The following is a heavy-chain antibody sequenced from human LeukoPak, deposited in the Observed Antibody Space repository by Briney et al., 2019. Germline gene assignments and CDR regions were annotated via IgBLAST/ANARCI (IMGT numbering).Heavy chain of an antibody. V-gene: IGHV1-2*02. CDR1: GYTFIGYY. D-gene: IGHD5-18*01. J-gene: IGHJ4*02. Sequence: ASVKVSCKASGYTFIGYYMHWVRQAPGQGLEWMGWINPNSGGTNYAQKFQGRVTMTRDTSISTAYMELSRLRSDDTAVYYCARDRDTAIIYYFDYWGQGTLVTVSS. CDR2: INPNSGGT. CDR3: ARDRDTAIIYYFDY.